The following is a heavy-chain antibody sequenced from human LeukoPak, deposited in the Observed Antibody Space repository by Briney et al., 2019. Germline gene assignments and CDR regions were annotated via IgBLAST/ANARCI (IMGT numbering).Heavy chain of an antibody. V-gene: IGHV4-59*08. CDR2: IYYTGRN. CDR3: VRRDPGWNYFDY. D-gene: IGHD6-19*01. CDR1: GGSINSHY. Sequence: SETLSLACAVSGGSINSHYWSWIRQPPGKGLEWIGDIYYTGRNNYNPSLKSRVTISLDTSKNHLSLNLTSVLAADTAIYYCVRRDPGWNYFDYWGQGILVTVSS. J-gene: IGHJ4*02.